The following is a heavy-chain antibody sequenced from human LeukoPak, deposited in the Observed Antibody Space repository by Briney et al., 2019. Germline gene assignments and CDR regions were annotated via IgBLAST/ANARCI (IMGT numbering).Heavy chain of an antibody. CDR3: ARDRHYTMDG. J-gene: IGHJ6*02. D-gene: IGHD3-10*01. Sequence: PGGSLRLSCVASGSPFSDSWMHWVRQTPGKGLLWVSLITTDGSNRTYADSVKGRFTISRDNARNTLYLQMNSLRVEDTAVYYCARDRHYTMDGWGQGTTVTVSS. CDR1: GSPFSDSW. V-gene: IGHV3-74*03. CDR2: ITTDGSNR.